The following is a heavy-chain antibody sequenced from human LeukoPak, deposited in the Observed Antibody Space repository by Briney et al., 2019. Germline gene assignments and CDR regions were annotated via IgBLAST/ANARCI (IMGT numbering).Heavy chain of an antibody. CDR1: GGTFSSYA. D-gene: IGHD1/OR15-1a*01. CDR3: AALYSVEHRPPSEHYYYYYMDV. CDR2: IIPIFGTA. V-gene: IGHV1-69*01. J-gene: IGHJ6*03. Sequence: GSSVKVSCKASGGTFSSYAISWVRQAPGQGLEWMGGIIPIFGTANYAQKFQGRVTITADESTSTAYMELSSLRSEDTAVYYCAALYSVEHRPPSEHYYYYYMDVWGKGTTVTVSS.